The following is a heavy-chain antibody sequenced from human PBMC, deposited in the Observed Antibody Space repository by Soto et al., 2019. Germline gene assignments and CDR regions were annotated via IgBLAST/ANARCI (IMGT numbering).Heavy chain of an antibody. J-gene: IGHJ6*02. CDR3: ATDSGSYSGYSYYAMDV. CDR1: GLTFSGYE. V-gene: IGHV3-48*03. Sequence: GGSLRLSCAASGLTFSGYEMNWVRQAPGKGLEWVSYISSSGSSISYADSVKGRFTITRDNAKNSLYLQMNSLRAEDTAVYYCATDSGSYSGYSYYAMDVWGQGTTVTVSS. CDR2: ISSSGSSI. D-gene: IGHD1-26*01.